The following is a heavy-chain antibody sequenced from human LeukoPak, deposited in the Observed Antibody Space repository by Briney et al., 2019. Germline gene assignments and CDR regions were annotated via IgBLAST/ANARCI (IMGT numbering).Heavy chain of an antibody. J-gene: IGHJ5*02. CDR2: INHSGST. Sequence: SETLSLTCAVYGGSFSGYYWSWIRQPPGKGLEWIGEINHSGSTNYNPSLKSRVTISVGTSKNQFSLKLSSVTAADTAVYYCARGRGPAARGPYNWFDPWGQGTLVTVSS. D-gene: IGHD2-2*01. CDR3: ARGRGPAARGPYNWFDP. CDR1: GGSFSGYY. V-gene: IGHV4-34*01.